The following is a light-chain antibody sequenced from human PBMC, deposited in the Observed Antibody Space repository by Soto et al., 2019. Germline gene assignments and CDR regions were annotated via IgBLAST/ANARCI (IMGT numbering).Light chain of an antibody. CDR1: SSDVGGYSY. J-gene: IGLJ1*01. CDR3: CSYAGSYTFYV. Sequence: QSVLTQPRSVSGSPGRSVTISYTGTSSDVGGYSYVSWYQQHPGKAPKLMIYDVSKRPSGVPGRFSGSKSGNTASLTISGLQAEDEADYYCCSYAGSYTFYVFGTGTKVTVL. CDR2: DVS. V-gene: IGLV2-11*01.